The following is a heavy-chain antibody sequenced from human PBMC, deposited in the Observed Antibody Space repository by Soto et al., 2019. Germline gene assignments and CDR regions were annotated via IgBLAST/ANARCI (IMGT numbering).Heavy chain of an antibody. V-gene: IGHV4-59*01. J-gene: IGHJ4*02. CDR3: ARDGYYYDSSGYQSVYYFDY. Sequence: SETLSLTCTVSGGSISSYYWSWIRQPPGKGLEWIGYIYFSGSTNYNPSLKSRVTISVDTSKNQFSLKLSSVTAADTAVYYCARDGYYYDSSGYQSVYYFDYWGQGTQVTVSS. CDR1: GGSISSYY. D-gene: IGHD3-22*01. CDR2: IYFSGST.